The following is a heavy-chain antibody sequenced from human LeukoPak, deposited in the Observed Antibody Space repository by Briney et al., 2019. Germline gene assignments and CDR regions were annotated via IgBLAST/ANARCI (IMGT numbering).Heavy chain of an antibody. V-gene: IGHV4-39*07. J-gene: IGHJ4*02. CDR1: GGSISSSSNYY. CDR2: IYYSGST. D-gene: IGHD3-10*01. CDR3: AHFTMVRGAIY. Sequence: SETLSLTCSVSGGSISSSSNYYWGWIRQPPGKGLEWIGSIYYSGSTYYNTSLKSRVTISVDTSKNQFSLKLSSVTAADTAVYYCAHFTMVRGAIYWGQGTLVTVSS.